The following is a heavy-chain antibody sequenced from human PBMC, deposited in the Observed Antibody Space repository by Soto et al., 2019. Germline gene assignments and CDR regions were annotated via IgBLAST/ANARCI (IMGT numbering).Heavy chain of an antibody. J-gene: IGHJ6*02. CDR2: IYPGDSDT. Sequence: EVQLVQSGAEVKKPGESLKISCKGSGYSFTSYWIGWVRQMPGKGLELMGIIYPGDSDTRYSPSFQGQVTISADKSISTAYLQWSSLKASDTAMYYCARLTIFGGADYGMDVWGQGTTVTVSS. CDR1: GYSFTSYW. V-gene: IGHV5-51*01. D-gene: IGHD3-3*01. CDR3: ARLTIFGGADYGMDV.